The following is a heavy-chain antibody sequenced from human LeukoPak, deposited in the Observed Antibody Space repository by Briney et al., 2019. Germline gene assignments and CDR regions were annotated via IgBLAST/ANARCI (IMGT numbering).Heavy chain of an antibody. D-gene: IGHD4-17*01. CDR1: GYTFTSYG. CDR2: TSAYNGNT. V-gene: IGHV1-18*01. J-gene: IGHJ1*01. Sequence: ASVKVSCKASGYTFTSYGISWVRQAPGQGLEWMGWTSAYNGNTNYAQKLQGRVTMTTDTSTSTAYMELRSLRSDDTAVYYCATRPYGDYEYFQHWGQGTLVTVSS. CDR3: ATRPYGDYEYFQH.